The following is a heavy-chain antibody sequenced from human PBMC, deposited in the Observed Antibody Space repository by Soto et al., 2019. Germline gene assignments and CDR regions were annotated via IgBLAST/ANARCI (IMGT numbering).Heavy chain of an antibody. CDR2: IYYSGST. D-gene: IGHD6-13*01. J-gene: IGHJ4*02. CDR1: GGSISSGGYY. CDR3: ARGLEQLVRMFDY. Sequence: SSETLSLTCTVSGGSISSGGYYWSWIRQHPGKGLEWIGYIYYSGSTYYNPSLKSRVTISVDTSKNQFSLKLSSVTAADTAVYYCARGLEQLVRMFDYWGQGTLVTVSS. V-gene: IGHV4-31*03.